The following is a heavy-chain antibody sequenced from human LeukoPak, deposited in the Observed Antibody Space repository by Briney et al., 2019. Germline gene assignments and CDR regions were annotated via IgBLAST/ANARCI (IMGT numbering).Heavy chain of an antibody. V-gene: IGHV1-2*02. CDR2: INPNSGGT. J-gene: IGHJ1*01. D-gene: IGHD5-18*01. CDR3: ARGSFSADAPLVLDYFHH. CDR1: GYTFTGYY. Sequence: ASVKVSCKTSGYTFTGYYIHWVRQAPGQGLEWMGWINPNSGGTNYAQKFQGRVTMTRDTSISTAYMELSRLKSDDTAVYYCARGSFSADAPLVLDYFHHWGQGTLVTVSS.